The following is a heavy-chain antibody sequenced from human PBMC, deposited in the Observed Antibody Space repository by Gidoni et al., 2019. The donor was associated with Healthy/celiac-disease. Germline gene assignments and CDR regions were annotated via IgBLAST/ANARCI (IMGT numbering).Heavy chain of an antibody. D-gene: IGHD3-3*01. J-gene: IGHJ6*02. CDR2: INHSGST. CDR3: ARVSYYDFWSGYYSETLYYYYGMDV. V-gene: IGHV4-34*01. CDR1: GGSFRGYY. Sequence: QVQLQQWGAGLLKPSETLSLTCAVYGGSFRGYYWSWIRQPPGKGLEWIGEINHSGSTNYNPSLKSRVTISVDTSKNQFSLKLSSVTAADTAVYYCARVSYYDFWSGYYSETLYYYYGMDVWGQGTTVTVSS.